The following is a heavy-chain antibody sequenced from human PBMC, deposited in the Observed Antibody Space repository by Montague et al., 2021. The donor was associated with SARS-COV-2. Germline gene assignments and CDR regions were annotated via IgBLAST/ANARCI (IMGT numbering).Heavy chain of an antibody. CDR2: IYSSGST. D-gene: IGHD1-1*01. J-gene: IGHJ4*02. CDR3: ARTGEADTRYDFDY. V-gene: IGHV4-59*02. Sequence: SETLSLTCSVSSGSVSSDYWSWIRQPPGKGLEWIGYIYSSGSTSYNPSLKSRVTISIDTSKNQFSLRLSSVTAADTAVYYCARTGEADTRYDFDYWGQGTLVTVSS. CDR1: SGSVSSDY.